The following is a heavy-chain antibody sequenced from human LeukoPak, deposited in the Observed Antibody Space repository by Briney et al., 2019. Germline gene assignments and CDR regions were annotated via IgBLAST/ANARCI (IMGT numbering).Heavy chain of an antibody. CDR1: GFTFSSYA. Sequence: GRSLRLSCVASGFTFSSYAMHWVRQAPGKGLEWVAVISYDGSNKYYADSVKGRFTISRDNSKNTLYLQMNSLRAEDTAVYYCVTDGGPNYYDTFDYWGQGTLVTVSS. CDR2: ISYDGSNK. D-gene: IGHD3-22*01. V-gene: IGHV3-30-3*01. J-gene: IGHJ4*02. CDR3: VTDGGPNYYDTFDY.